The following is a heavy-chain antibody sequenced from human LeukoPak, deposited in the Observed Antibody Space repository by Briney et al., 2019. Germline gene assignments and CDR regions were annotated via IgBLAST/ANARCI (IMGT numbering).Heavy chain of an antibody. D-gene: IGHD3-22*01. CDR2: IYTSGST. J-gene: IGHJ6*03. CDR1: GGFISGHY. V-gene: IGHV4-4*09. Sequence: SETLSLTCTVSGGFISGHYWTWIRQPPGKGLEWIGYIYTSGSTNYNPSLKSRVTISVDTSKNQFSLKLSSVTAADTAVYYCARHAHYYDSSGYYYYYYYMDVWGKGTTVTVSS. CDR3: ARHAHYYDSSGYYYYYYYMDV.